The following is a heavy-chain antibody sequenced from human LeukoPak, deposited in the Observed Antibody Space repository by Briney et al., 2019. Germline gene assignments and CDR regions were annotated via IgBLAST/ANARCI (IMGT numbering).Heavy chain of an antibody. V-gene: IGHV3-7*01. Sequence: GGSLRLSCAASGFSFNSDWMDWVRQAPGKGLEWVANIKHDESEKNYLDTVKGRFTISRDNAQNSLYLQMNGLRVEDTAVYYCTRRLDDWGQGTLVTVSS. J-gene: IGHJ4*02. CDR2: IKHDESEK. D-gene: IGHD3-16*01. CDR3: TRRLDD. CDR1: GFSFNSDW.